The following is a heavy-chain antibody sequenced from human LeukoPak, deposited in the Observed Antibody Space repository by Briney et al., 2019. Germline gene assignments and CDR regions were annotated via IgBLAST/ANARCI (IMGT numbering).Heavy chain of an antibody. D-gene: IGHD6-19*01. CDR2: ISSSSSYI. V-gene: IGHV3-21*01. CDR3: AREGSGVAGHFDY. Sequence: GGSLRLSCAASGFTFSSYRMSWVRRAPGKGLEWVSSISSSSSYIYYADSVKGRFTISRDNAKNSLYLQMNSLRAEDTAVYYCAREGSGVAGHFDYWGQGTLVTVSS. J-gene: IGHJ4*02. CDR1: GFTFSSYR.